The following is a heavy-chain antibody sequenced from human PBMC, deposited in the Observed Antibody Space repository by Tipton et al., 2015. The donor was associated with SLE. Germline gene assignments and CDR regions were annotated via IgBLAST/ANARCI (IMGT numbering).Heavy chain of an antibody. D-gene: IGHD3-22*01. CDR2: IHSSGTT. V-gene: IGHV4-4*07. J-gene: IGHJ3*02. Sequence: TLSLTCTVFGGSIRSYYWSWIRQPAGKGLEWIGQIHSSGTTNSNPSLKSRVTMSVDTSKNQFSLKLTSVTAADTAIYYCARSSSGYRGALDIWGQGTVVTVSS. CDR3: ARSSSGYRGALDI. CDR1: GGSIRSYY.